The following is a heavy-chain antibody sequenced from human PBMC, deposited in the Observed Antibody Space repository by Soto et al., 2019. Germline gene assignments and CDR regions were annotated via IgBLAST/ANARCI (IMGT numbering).Heavy chain of an antibody. J-gene: IGHJ2*01. CDR3: ARPLWRDDYNWGYFDL. D-gene: IGHD4-4*01. CDR2: ISYAGSNK. V-gene: IGHV3-30-3*01. CDR1: GFTFSSYA. Sequence: QVPLVESGGGVVQPGRSLRLSCAASGFTFSSYAMHWVRQAPGKGLEWVAVISYAGSNKYYADSVKGRFTISRDNSKNTLYLQMNSLRLEDTAVYYCARPLWRDDYNWGYFDLWGRGTPVTVSS.